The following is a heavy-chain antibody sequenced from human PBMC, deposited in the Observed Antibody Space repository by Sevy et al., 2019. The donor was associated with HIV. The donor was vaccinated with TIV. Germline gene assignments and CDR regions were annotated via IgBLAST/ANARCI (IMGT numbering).Heavy chain of an antibody. CDR3: VKGLGMVQGPLLSDDI. Sequence: GGYLRLSCAASGFTFSTYGMHWVRQAPGKGLEWVTFIRYDGTTKYYADSVKGRFTVSRDNSKNTLYRQMNSLRAEDTAVYYCVKGLGMVQGPLLSDDIWGQGTKVTVSS. V-gene: IGHV3-30*02. J-gene: IGHJ3*02. CDR1: GFTFSTYG. D-gene: IGHD3-10*01. CDR2: IRYDGTTK.